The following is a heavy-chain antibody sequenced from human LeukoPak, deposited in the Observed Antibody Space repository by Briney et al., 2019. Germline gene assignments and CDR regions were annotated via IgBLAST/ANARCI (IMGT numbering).Heavy chain of an antibody. CDR3: AREGATADYYYYYYMDV. CDR1: GGSISSYY. D-gene: IGHD6-13*01. Sequence: LETLSLTCTVSGGSISSYYWSWIRQPAGKGLEWIGRIYTSGSTNYNPSLKSRVTMSVDTSKNQFSLKLSSVTAADTAVYYCAREGATADYYYYYYMDVWGKGTTVTVSS. J-gene: IGHJ6*03. CDR2: IYTSGST. V-gene: IGHV4-4*07.